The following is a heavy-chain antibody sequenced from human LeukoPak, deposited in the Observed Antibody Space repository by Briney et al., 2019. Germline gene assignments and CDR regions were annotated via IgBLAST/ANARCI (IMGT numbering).Heavy chain of an antibody. D-gene: IGHD5-18*01. CDR1: GFTFSSYA. Sequence: GGSLRLSCAASGFTFSSYAMSRVRQVPGKGLEWVSAISGSGGSTYYADSVKGRFTISRDNSKNTLYLQMNSLRAEDTAVYYCAKVGYMIQLRYYFDYWGQGTLVTVSS. J-gene: IGHJ4*02. CDR2: ISGSGGST. V-gene: IGHV3-23*01. CDR3: AKVGYMIQLRYYFDY.